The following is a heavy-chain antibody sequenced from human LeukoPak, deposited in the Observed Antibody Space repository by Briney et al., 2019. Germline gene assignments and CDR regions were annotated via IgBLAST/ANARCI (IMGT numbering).Heavy chain of an antibody. D-gene: IGHD1-26*01. J-gene: IGHJ3*02. V-gene: IGHV3-23*01. CDR2: ISGSGGST. Sequence: GGSLRLSCAASGFTFSSYAISWVRQAPGKGLESVSAISGSGGSTYYADSVKGRFTISRDNSKNTLYLQMNSLRAEDTAVYYCAKTGSYSGNGAFDIWGQGTMVTVSS. CDR1: GFTFSSYA. CDR3: AKTGSYSGNGAFDI.